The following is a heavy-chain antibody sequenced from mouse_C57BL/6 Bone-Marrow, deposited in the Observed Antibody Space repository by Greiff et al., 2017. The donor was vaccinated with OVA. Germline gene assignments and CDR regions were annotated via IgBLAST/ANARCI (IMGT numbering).Heavy chain of an antibody. Sequence: EVQLVESGPGMVKPSQSLSLTCTVTGYAFTSGYDWHWIRHFPGNKLEWMGYISYSGSTNYNPSLKSRISITHDTSKNHVFLKLNSVTTEDTATYYCARELRFYYFDYWGQGTTLTVSS. CDR3: ARELRFYYFDY. V-gene: IGHV3-1*01. CDR2: ISYSGST. D-gene: IGHD1-1*01. J-gene: IGHJ2*01. CDR1: GYAFTSGYD.